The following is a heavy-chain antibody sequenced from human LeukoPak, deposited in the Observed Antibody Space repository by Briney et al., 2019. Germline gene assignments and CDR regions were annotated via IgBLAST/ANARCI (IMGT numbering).Heavy chain of an antibody. J-gene: IGHJ4*02. CDR2: IYSGGST. V-gene: IGHV3-66*04. CDR3: ARPQLTGDAEYFDY. Sequence: GGSLRLSCAASGFTVSSNYMSWVRQAPGKGLEWVSVIYSGGSTYYADSVKGRFTISRDNSKNTLYLQMNSLRAEDTAVYYCARPQLTGDAEYFDYWGQGTLVTVSS. CDR1: GFTVSSNY. D-gene: IGHD7-27*01.